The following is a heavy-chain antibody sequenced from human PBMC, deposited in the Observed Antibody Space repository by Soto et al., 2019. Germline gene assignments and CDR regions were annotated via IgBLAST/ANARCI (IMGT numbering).Heavy chain of an antibody. V-gene: IGHV4-59*01. D-gene: IGHD3-16*01. CDR2: IYYSGNT. CDR3: ARGGTFRTFDY. Sequence: PSETLPLTCTVSGGSINNYYWSWIRQPPGKGLEWIGDIYYSGNTNYNPSLKSRVTISVDTSKNQFSLKLSSATAADTAVYYCARGGTFRTFDYWGQGTLVTVSS. J-gene: IGHJ4*02. CDR1: GGSINNYY.